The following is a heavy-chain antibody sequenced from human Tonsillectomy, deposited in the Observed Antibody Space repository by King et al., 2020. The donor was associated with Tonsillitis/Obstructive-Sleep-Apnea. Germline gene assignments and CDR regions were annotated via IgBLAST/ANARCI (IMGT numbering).Heavy chain of an antibody. V-gene: IGHV3-7*01. D-gene: IGHD5-18*01. CDR2: IKHDGSEK. J-gene: IGHJ4*02. CDR3: ASLDTTMVTGDY. Sequence: VQLVESGGGLVQPGGSLRLSRAASGFTFSSYWMSWVRQAPGKGLEWVANIKHDGSEKNYVDSVKGRFTISRDNAKNSLYLQMNSLRAEDTAVYYCASLDTTMVTGDYWGQGTLLTVSS. CDR1: GFTFSSYW.